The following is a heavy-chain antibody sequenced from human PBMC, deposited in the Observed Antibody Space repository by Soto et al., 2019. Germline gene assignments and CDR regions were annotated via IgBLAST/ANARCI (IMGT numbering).Heavy chain of an antibody. J-gene: IGHJ4*02. V-gene: IGHV2-5*02. CDR1: GFSLSTSGVG. Sequence: QITLKESGPTLVKPTQTLTLTCTFSGFSLSTSGVGVGWIRQPPGKALEWLALIYWDDDKRYIPSLKSRLTITKDTSKNQVVITMTNMDPVDTATYYCAHSRHYGDYVDYWGQGTLVTVSS. CDR2: IYWDDDK. D-gene: IGHD4-17*01. CDR3: AHSRHYGDYVDY.